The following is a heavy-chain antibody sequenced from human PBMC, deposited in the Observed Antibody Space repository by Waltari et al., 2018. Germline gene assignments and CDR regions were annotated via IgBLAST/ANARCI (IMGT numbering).Heavy chain of an antibody. CDR1: GFTVSYNY. D-gene: IGHD6-13*01. J-gene: IGHJ4*02. CDR2: IYSGGST. Sequence: EVQLVESGGGLIQPGGSLRLSCAASGFTVSYNYMSWVRQPPGKGLEWVSVIYSGGSTYYADSVKGRFTISRDNSKNTLYLQMNSLRAEDTAVYYCAKLGDSSKWYGGYFEYWGQGTLVTVSS. V-gene: IGHV3-53*01. CDR3: AKLGDSSKWYGGYFEY.